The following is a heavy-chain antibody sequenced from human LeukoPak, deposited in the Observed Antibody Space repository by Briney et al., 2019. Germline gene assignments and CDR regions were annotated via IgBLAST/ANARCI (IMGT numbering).Heavy chain of an antibody. V-gene: IGHV4-31*03. CDR2: IYYSGST. Sequence: PSETLSLTCTVSGGSISSGGYYWSWIRQHPGKGLEWIGYIYYSGSTYYNPSLKSRVTISVDTSKNQFSLKLSSVTAADTAVYYCARANPSSWYGAYYFDYWGQGTLVTVSS. J-gene: IGHJ4*02. CDR3: ARANPSSWYGAYYFDY. CDR1: GGSISSGGYY. D-gene: IGHD6-13*01.